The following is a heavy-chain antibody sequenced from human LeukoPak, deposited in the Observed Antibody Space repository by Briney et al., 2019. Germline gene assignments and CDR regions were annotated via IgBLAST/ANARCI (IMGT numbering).Heavy chain of an antibody. V-gene: IGHV1-2*02. J-gene: IGHJ4*02. D-gene: IGHD5-24*01. CDR3: ARDRYGDGFAHFDY. Sequence: ASVKVSCKASGYTFSSYAMHWVRQAPGQALEWMGWITPSGDTNYAQKFQGRVAITRDTSITTAYMDLSRLTSDDTAVYYCARDRYGDGFAHFDYWGQGALVTVSS. CDR1: GYTFSSYA. CDR2: ITPSGDT.